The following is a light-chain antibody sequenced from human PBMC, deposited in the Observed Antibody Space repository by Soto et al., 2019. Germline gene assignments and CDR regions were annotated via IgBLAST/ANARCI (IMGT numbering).Light chain of an antibody. CDR2: HAS. CDR3: QQRSTPLT. Sequence: EIILTQSPATLSLSPGERATLSCRASQSVSSYLAWYQHKPGQAPRLLIYHASTRATGIPARFSGSGSGTDFTLTISSLEPEDFAVYYCQQRSTPLTFGGGTKVEIK. V-gene: IGKV3-11*01. J-gene: IGKJ4*01. CDR1: QSVSSY.